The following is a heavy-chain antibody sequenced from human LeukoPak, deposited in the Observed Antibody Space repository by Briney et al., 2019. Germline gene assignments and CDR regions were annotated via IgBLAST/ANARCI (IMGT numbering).Heavy chain of an antibody. Sequence: GGSLGLSCAASGFTFSSFSMNWIRQAPGKGLEWVSSITSSSGYIYHADSVKGRFTISRDNAKNSLYLQMNSLRAEDTAVYYCARSYSSGFDYWGQGTLVTVSS. D-gene: IGHD6-19*01. CDR1: GFTFSSFS. J-gene: IGHJ4*02. V-gene: IGHV3-21*01. CDR2: ITSSSGYI. CDR3: ARSYSSGFDY.